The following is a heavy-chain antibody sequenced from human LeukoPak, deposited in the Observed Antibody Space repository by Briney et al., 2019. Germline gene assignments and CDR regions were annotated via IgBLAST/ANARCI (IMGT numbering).Heavy chain of an antibody. V-gene: IGHV1-69*06. CDR3: ARCFSRGLRWNWFDP. J-gene: IGHJ5*02. D-gene: IGHD4-23*01. CDR1: GGTFSSYA. CDR2: IIPIFGTA. Sequence: GASVKVSCKASGGTFSSYAISWVRQAPGQGLEWMGGIIPIFGTANYAQKFQGRVTITADKSTSTAYMELSSLRSEDTAVYYCARCFSRGLRWNWFDPWGQGTLVTVSS.